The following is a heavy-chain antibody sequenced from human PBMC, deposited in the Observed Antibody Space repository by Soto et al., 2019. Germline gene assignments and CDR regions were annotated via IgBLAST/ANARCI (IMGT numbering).Heavy chain of an antibody. CDR3: AGDGSYGDYDY. CDR2: INSSGGST. CDR1: GYHFTSYY. V-gene: IGHV1-46*01. J-gene: IGHJ4*02. D-gene: IGHD4-17*01. Sequence: ASVKVSCKASGYHFTSYYIHWVRQAPGQGLEWMGIINSSGGSTSYAQKFQGRVTVTRDTSTNTVYMELSSLRSEDTALYYCAGDGSYGDYDYWGQGTLVTVSS.